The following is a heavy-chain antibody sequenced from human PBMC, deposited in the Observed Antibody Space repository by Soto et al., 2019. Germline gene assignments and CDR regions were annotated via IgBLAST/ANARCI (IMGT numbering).Heavy chain of an antibody. Sequence: GGSLRLSCAASGFTFTSYAMHWVRQAPGKGLEYVSSISSNGGSTYYANSVKGRFTISRDNSKNTLYLQMGSLRAEDMAVYYCARQWLDSYSFDYWGQGTLVTVSS. V-gene: IGHV3-64*01. CDR2: ISSNGGST. CDR1: GFTFTSYA. CDR3: ARQWLDSYSFDY. D-gene: IGHD6-19*01. J-gene: IGHJ4*02.